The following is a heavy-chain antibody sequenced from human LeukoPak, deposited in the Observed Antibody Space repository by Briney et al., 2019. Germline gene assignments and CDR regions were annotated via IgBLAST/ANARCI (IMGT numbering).Heavy chain of an antibody. CDR3: ARDSTAYYSNY. D-gene: IGHD3-10*01. CDR2: ISSSSSYI. Sequence: GGSLRLSCAASGFTFSSYSMNWVRRAPGKGLEWVSSISSSSSYIYYADSVKGRFTISRDNAKNSLYLQMNSLRAEDTAVYYCARDSTAYYSNYWGQGTLVTVSS. J-gene: IGHJ4*02. CDR1: GFTFSSYS. V-gene: IGHV3-21*01.